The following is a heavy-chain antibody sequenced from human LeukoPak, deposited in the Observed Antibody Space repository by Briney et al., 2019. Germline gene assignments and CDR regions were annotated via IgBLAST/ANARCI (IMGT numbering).Heavy chain of an antibody. CDR3: ARARYCSSTSCYPTPYYFDY. CDR2: IYYSGST. Sequence: SETLSLTCTVSGGSISSYYWSWIRQPPGKALEWIGYIYYSGSTNYNPSLKSRVTISVDTSKNQFSLKLSSVTAADTAVYYCARARYCSSTSCYPTPYYFDYWGQGTLVTVSS. V-gene: IGHV4-59*01. D-gene: IGHD2-2*01. CDR1: GGSISSYY. J-gene: IGHJ4*02.